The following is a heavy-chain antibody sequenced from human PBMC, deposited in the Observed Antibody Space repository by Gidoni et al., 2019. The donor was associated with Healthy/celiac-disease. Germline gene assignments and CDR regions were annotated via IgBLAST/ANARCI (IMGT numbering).Heavy chain of an antibody. J-gene: IGHJ4*02. D-gene: IGHD6-19*01. CDR1: GYTFTSYG. CDR3: ARGLEQWQDTDY. CDR2: ISAYNGNT. V-gene: IGHV1-18*01. Sequence: QVQLVQSGAEVKKHGASVKVSCTASGYTFTSYGISWVRQAPGQGLEWMGWISAYNGNTNDAQKLQGRVTMTTDTATSTAYMELRSLRSDDTAGYYCARGLEQWQDTDYWGQGTLVTVSS.